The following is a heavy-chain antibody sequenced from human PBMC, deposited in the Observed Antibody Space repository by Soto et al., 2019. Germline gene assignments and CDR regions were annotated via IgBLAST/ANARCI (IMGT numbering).Heavy chain of an antibody. J-gene: IGHJ3*01. CDR3: ARRPDGFDV. CDR2: INHSGST. D-gene: IGHD6-6*01. CDR1: DGSLSGYQ. Sequence: QVQLQQWGAGLLRPSETLSLTCAVYDGSLSGYQWSWIRQPPGKGLEWIGEINHSGSTNYNPSLKGRVTISVDTSKNQCSLKVTAVTDADTAVYYCARRPDGFDVWGQGTMVTVSS. V-gene: IGHV4-34*01.